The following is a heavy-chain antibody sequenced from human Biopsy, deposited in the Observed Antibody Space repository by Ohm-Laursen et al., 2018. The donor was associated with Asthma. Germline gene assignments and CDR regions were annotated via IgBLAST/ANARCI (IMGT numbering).Heavy chain of an antibody. CDR3: ARGDSSNWSHYYFDY. CDR2: IYSGGTS. D-gene: IGHD3-22*01. J-gene: IGHJ4*02. Sequence: SLRLSCAASGFAVSRDHMFWVRQAPGKGLEWVSVIYSGGTSHTADSVGGRFTISRDYSKNTLYLQMHRLRAEDTAVYYCARGDSSNWSHYYFDYWGQGTLVTVSS. CDR1: GFAVSRDH. V-gene: IGHV3-53*01.